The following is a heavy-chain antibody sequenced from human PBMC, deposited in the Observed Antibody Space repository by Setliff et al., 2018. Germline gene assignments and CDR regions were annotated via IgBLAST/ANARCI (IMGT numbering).Heavy chain of an antibody. D-gene: IGHD3-3*01. V-gene: IGHV3-23*01. CDR1: GFNSSTYA. Sequence: HPGGSLRLSCAASGFNSSTYAMSWARQAPGKGLEWVSAIASNCFFTFCDTWYADSVKGRFTISRDNSKNMLYLQLNSPRAEDTAVYYCTREASVDFWSGYPYYYYMDVWGKGTTVTVSS. CDR3: TREASVDFWSGYPYYYYMDV. J-gene: IGHJ6*03. CDR2: IASNCFFTFCDT.